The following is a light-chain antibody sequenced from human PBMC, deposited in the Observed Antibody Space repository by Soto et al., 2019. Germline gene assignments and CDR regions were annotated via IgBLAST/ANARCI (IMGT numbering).Light chain of an antibody. CDR2: EVT. CDR3: GSFESSGAYV. CDR1: ITDIGGYKY. Sequence: QSALTQPASVSGSLGQSITISCTGTITDIGGYKYVSWYQQNPGTAPKLMIYEVTKRPCGISDRFSASKSGNTASLTISVLQAEDEADYYCGSFESSGAYVFGTGTKLTVL. J-gene: IGLJ1*01. V-gene: IGLV2-14*01.